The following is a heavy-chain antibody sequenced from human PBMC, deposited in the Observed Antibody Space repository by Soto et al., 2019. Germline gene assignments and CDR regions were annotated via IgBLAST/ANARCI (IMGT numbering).Heavy chain of an antibody. CDR3: ARAPRGNYGYPSYFDY. CDR1: GGSISSYY. Sequence: LSLTCTVSGGSISSYYWSWIRQPPGKGLEWIGYIYYSGSTNYNPSLKSRVTISVDTSKNQFSLKLSSVTAADTAVYYCARAPRGNYGYPSYFDYWGQGTLVTVSS. V-gene: IGHV4-59*01. CDR2: IYYSGST. D-gene: IGHD3-10*01. J-gene: IGHJ4*02.